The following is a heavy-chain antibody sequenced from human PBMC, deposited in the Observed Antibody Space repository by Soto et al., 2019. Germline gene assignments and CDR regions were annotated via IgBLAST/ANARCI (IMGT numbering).Heavy chain of an antibody. CDR1: GYTFTTYD. CDR3: ARVPDR. Sequence: VKVSCKTSGYTFTTYDVNWVRQATGQGLEWMGWMNPNSGNTAFAQKFQGRLTMTRNTSISTAYMELSSLRSEDTAVYYCARVPDRWGQGTLVTVSS. V-gene: IGHV1-8*01. D-gene: IGHD2-2*01. J-gene: IGHJ5*02. CDR2: MNPNSGNT.